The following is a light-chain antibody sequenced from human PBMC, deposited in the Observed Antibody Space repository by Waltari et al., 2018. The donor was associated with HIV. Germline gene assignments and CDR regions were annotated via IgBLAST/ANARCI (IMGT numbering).Light chain of an antibody. CDR2: GAS. Sequence: EIALTQSPGTLSLSPGERATLSCRASQSVSSSYLAWYQQKRGQAPRLLIYGASSRATGIPDRFTGSGSGTDFTLTISRLEPEDFAVYYCQQYGTSRWTFGQGTKVEIK. CDR3: QQYGTSRWT. CDR1: QSVSSSY. J-gene: IGKJ1*01. V-gene: IGKV3-20*01.